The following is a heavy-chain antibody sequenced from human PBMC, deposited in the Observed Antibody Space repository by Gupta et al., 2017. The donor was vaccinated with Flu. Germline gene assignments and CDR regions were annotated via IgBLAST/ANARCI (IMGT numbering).Heavy chain of an antibody. CDR1: GDSITSNFY. Sequence: QIQLQESGPGLVKPSETLSITCSVSGDSITSNFYWGWLRQSHERGLGWLASVYYIDNTLYNPSLKSRLRISIAMPNNRFSLTLTSTTAADTAIEDCAGGGDTAMVKQAYWGRGTLVTVSS. V-gene: IGHV4-38-2*01. CDR3: AGGGDTAMVKQAY. D-gene: IGHD5-18*01. CDR2: VYYIDNT. J-gene: IGHJ4*02.